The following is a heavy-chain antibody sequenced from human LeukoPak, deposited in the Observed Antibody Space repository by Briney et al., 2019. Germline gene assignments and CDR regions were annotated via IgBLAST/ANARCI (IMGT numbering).Heavy chain of an antibody. D-gene: IGHD1-26*01. J-gene: IGHJ4*02. CDR1: RFTVSSNY. CDR3: ARNPAGIGDD. CDR2: IKEEGREK. V-gene: IGHV3-7*02. Sequence: GGPLRLSCAASRFTVSSNYMSWVRQAPGKGLEGVANIKEEGREKYHVDSAKGRLTVSRDNTKNPLSLQMNRLRDEDTAVYYCARNPAGIGDDWGQGTLVTVSS.